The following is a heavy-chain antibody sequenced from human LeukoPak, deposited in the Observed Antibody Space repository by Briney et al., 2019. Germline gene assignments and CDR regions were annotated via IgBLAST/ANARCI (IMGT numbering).Heavy chain of an antibody. J-gene: IGHJ4*02. CDR1: GFTFSSYA. V-gene: IGHV3-30*04. CDR2: ISYDGSNK. Sequence: GGSLRLSCAASGFTFSSYAMHWVRQAPGKGLEWVAVISYDGSNKYYADSVKGRFTISRDNSKNTLYLQMNSLRAEDTAVYYCARESYYYDSSGYPTSMAFDYWGQGTLVTVSS. D-gene: IGHD3-22*01. CDR3: ARESYYYDSSGYPTSMAFDY.